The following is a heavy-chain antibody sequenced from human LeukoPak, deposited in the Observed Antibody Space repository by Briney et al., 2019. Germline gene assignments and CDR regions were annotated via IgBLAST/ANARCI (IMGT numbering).Heavy chain of an antibody. CDR2: IYYSGST. D-gene: IGHD3-22*01. CDR1: GGSISSYY. Sequence: LSETLSLTCTVSGGSISSYYWSWIRQPPGKGLEWIGYIYYSGSTNYNPSLKSRVTISVDTSKNQFSLKLSSVTAADTAVYYCARAIVGPFDIWGQGTMVTVSS. CDR3: ARAIVGPFDI. V-gene: IGHV4-59*01. J-gene: IGHJ3*02.